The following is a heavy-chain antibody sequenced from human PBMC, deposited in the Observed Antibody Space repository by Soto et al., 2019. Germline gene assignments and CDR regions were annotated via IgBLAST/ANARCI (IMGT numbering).Heavy chain of an antibody. CDR3: ARSRGSYYSNFDS. Sequence: QVQLVQSGAEVKKPGSSVKVSCTASADTFTGYTVTWVRQAPGQGLEWVGRVIPILGASNFAQKFQVRVTISADKSTDTAYMVLTGLTSEATAVYYCARSRGSYYSNFDSWGQGTLVTVSS. D-gene: IGHD3-10*01. V-gene: IGHV1-69*08. CDR1: ADTFTGYT. J-gene: IGHJ4*02. CDR2: VIPILGAS.